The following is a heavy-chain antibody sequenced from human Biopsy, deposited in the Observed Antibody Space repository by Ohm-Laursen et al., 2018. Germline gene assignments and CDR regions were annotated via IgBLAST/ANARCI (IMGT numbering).Heavy chain of an antibody. CDR3: ARVPLPGIGAAYQGRFLYGMGV. CDR2: ITQSGST. V-gene: IGHV4-34*01. Sequence: GTLSLTWAVYGGSFNGYFWSWIRQPPGKGLEWIGDITQSGSTNYSPSLKSRVTISVDTAKKQFSLSLRSVTAADTAVYYCARVPLPGIGAAYQGRFLYGMGVWGQGTTVSVSS. J-gene: IGHJ6*02. D-gene: IGHD6-13*01. CDR1: GGSFNGYF.